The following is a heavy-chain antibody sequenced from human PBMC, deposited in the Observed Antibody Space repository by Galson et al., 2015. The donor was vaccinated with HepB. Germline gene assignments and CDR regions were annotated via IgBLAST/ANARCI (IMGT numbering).Heavy chain of an antibody. J-gene: IGHJ4*02. V-gene: IGHV2-70*01. CDR1: GFSLSTSGMG. D-gene: IGHD5-12*01. Sequence: PALVKPTQTLTLTCTFSGFSLSTSGMGVTWIRQPPGKALEWLALIDWEDDKHYRTSLKTRLTISKDTSKNQVVFTMTNMDPVDTATYYCARNRGYSGYGFDYWGQGTLVTVSS. CDR3: ARNRGYSGYGFDY. CDR2: IDWEDDK.